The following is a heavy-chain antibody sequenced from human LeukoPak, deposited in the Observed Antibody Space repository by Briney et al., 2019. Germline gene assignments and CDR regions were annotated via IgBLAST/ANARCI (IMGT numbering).Heavy chain of an antibody. CDR2: MNPNSGNT. CDR3: ARGPTGTTFFYYYYYMDV. CDR1: GYTFTSYD. D-gene: IGHD1-1*01. Sequence: ASVKVSCKASGYTFTSYDINWVRQATGQGLEWMGWMNPNSGNTGYAQKFQGRVTMTRNTSISTAYMELSRLRSDDTAVYYCARGPTGTTFFYYYYYMDVWGKGTTVTISS. V-gene: IGHV1-8*01. J-gene: IGHJ6*03.